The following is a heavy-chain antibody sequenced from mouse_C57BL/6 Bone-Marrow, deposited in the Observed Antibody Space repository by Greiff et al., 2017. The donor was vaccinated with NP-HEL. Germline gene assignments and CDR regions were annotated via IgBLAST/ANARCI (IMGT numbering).Heavy chain of an antibody. D-gene: IGHD2-4*01. CDR1: GYTFTSYW. CDR3: ASERLDFSEGYFDC. J-gene: IGHJ2*01. Sequence: QVQLQQPGAELVRPGSSVKLSCKASGYTFTSYWMDWVKQRPGQGLEWIGNIYHSDSETHSNQKFKDKATLTVDKSSSTAYMQLSSLTSEDSAVYYCASERLDFSEGYFDCWGHGATVTVSS. V-gene: IGHV1-61*01. CDR2: IYHSDSET.